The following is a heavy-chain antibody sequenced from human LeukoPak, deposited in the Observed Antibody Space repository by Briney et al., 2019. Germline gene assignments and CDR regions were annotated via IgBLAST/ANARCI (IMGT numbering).Heavy chain of an antibody. CDR2: IGTASDT. V-gene: IGHV3-13*01. CDR1: GFTFSSFD. J-gene: IGHJ6*03. D-gene: IGHD1-1*01. Sequence: GGSLRLSCAASGFTFSSFDMHWVRQPTGQGLEWVSTIGTASDTYYPGSVEGRFTLSRDNAKSSLYLQMNSLTAGDTAVYYCARGPPRGKYYYMDVWGKGTTVTVSS. CDR3: ARGPPRGKYYYMDV.